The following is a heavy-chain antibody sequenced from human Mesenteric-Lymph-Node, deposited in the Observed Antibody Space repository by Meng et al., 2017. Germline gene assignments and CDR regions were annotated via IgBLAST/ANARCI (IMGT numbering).Heavy chain of an antibody. D-gene: IGHD3-10*01. CDR3: ARDLRASGANWFDP. J-gene: IGHJ5*02. CDR1: GYTFTAYY. V-gene: IGHV1-2*06. CDR2: INPSSGFA. Sequence: QGQLVQLGAEVKNPGASVMISCKASGYTFTAYYMHWMRQAPGQGLEWMGRINPSSGFAEYGRKFQGRVTVTRDTSITTAYMELSRLRSDDTAVYYCARDLRASGANWFDPWGQGTLVTVSS.